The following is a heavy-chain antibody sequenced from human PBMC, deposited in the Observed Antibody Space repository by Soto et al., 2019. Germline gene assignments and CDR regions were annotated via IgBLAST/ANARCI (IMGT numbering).Heavy chain of an antibody. J-gene: IGHJ4*02. V-gene: IGHV4-59*01. CDR3: ARAIGVVMGYYFDY. Sequence: PSETLSXTCTVSGGSISSYYWSWIGQTPGKGLEWIGDVYYSGSTNYNPSLKSRVTISVDTSKNQFSLKLSSVTAADTAVYYCARAIGVVMGYYFDYWGQGTLVTVSS. D-gene: IGHD3-3*01. CDR1: GGSISSYY. CDR2: VYYSGST.